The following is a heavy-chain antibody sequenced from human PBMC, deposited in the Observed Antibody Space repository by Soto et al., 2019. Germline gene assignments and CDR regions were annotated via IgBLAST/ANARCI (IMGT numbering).Heavy chain of an antibody. CDR2: VHPNSGGT. J-gene: IGHJ6*02. Sequence: ASVKVSCKASGYTFSVYHMHWVRQAPGQGLEWMGWVHPNSGGTNYAQSFEGRVTMTRDTSINTAYMELSRLTSDDTAVYYCAKELQRGMDVWGQGITVTVSS. D-gene: IGHD4-4*01. V-gene: IGHV1-2*02. CDR3: AKELQRGMDV. CDR1: GYTFSVYH.